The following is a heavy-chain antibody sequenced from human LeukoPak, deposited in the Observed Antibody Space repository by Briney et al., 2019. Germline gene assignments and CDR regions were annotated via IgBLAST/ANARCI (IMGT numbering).Heavy chain of an antibody. CDR1: GGTFSSYA. V-gene: IGHV1-69*04. Sequence: ASVKVSCKASGGTFSSYAISWVRQAAGHEVEWMGRIIPILGIANYAQKFQGRVTITADKSTSTAYMELSSLRAEDTAVYYCAPYREGYSYGYVDYWGQGTLVTVSS. J-gene: IGHJ4*02. CDR3: APYREGYSYGYVDY. D-gene: IGHD5-18*01. CDR2: IIPILGIA.